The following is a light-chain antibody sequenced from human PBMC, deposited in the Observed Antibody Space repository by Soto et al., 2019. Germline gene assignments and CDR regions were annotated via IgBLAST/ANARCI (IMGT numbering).Light chain of an antibody. Sequence: DIQMTQFPSTLSASVGDRVTITCRASQSVSGWLAWYRQKPGKAPELLIYSASTLETGVPSRFSGSGSGTEFTLTVSSLQPDDFATYYCQQYESYPLTFGGGTK. CDR2: SAS. CDR3: QQYESYPLT. CDR1: QSVSGW. V-gene: IGKV1-5*03. J-gene: IGKJ4*01.